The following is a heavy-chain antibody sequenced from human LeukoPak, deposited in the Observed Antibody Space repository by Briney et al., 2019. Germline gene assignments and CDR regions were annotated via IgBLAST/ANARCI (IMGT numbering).Heavy chain of an antibody. CDR3: ARGPAAGNLLGY. V-gene: IGHV3-7*01. CDR1: GFTFSSYW. D-gene: IGHD6-19*01. Sequence: GGSLRLSCAASGFTFSSYWMSWVRQAPGKGLEWVANIKQDGSEKYYVDSVKGRFTISRDNAKNSLFLQMNSLRAEDTAVYYCARGPAAGNLLGYWGQGTLVTVFS. J-gene: IGHJ4*02. CDR2: IKQDGSEK.